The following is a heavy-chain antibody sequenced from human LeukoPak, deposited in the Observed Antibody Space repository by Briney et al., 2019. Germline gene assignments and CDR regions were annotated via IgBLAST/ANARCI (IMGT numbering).Heavy chain of an antibody. D-gene: IGHD1-26*01. CDR2: INQDGSEK. CDR1: GFNFPIYS. CDR3: ARDRWDLP. J-gene: IGHJ4*02. V-gene: IGHV3-7*01. Sequence: PGGSLRLSCAASGFNFPIYSMTWVRQAPGKGPEWVAYINQDGSEKYYADSVKGRFIISRDNAKNSLYLQMNSLRGEDTAVYYCARDRWDLPWGQGTLVTVSS.